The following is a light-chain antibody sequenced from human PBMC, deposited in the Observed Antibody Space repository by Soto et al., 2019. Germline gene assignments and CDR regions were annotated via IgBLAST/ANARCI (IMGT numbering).Light chain of an antibody. J-gene: IGKJ1*01. Sequence: EIVLTQSPATLSSVPGYRGTLFCRASQYMNTRLAWYQHRPGQAPRLLIYQTSIRAAGIPARFSASGSGTDFTLTISDVQPEDFALYYCHQRQSWPRTFGQGTKVDIK. CDR2: QTS. CDR1: QYMNTR. CDR3: HQRQSWPRT. V-gene: IGKV3-11*01.